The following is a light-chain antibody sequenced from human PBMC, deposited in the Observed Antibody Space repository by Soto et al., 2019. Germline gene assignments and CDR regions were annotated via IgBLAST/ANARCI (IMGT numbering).Light chain of an antibody. CDR3: QRYGTSTPLT. CDR2: GAS. CDR1: QSVSSSY. Sequence: EVVLAQSPGTLSLSPGDRATLSCRASQSVSSSYLAWYQQKPGQPPRLLIYGASSRATGIPDRFSGSGSGTDFTLTISRLEPEEFAVYYCQRYGTSTPLTFGAGTKVEIK. V-gene: IGKV3-20*01. J-gene: IGKJ4*01.